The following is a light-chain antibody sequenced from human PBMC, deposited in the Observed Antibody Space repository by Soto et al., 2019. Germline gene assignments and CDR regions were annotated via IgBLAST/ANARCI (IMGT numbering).Light chain of an antibody. V-gene: IGLV2-11*01. CDR2: DAS. Sequence: QSVLTQPRSVSGSPGQSVTISCTGTSSDVGGFKYVSWYQQHPGKAPKLIIFDASKRPSGVPDRFSGSKSGYTASLTISGLQGEDEADHYCCSYAANYVRFGGGTKLTVL. CDR1: SSDVGGFKY. J-gene: IGLJ2*01. CDR3: CSYAANYVR.